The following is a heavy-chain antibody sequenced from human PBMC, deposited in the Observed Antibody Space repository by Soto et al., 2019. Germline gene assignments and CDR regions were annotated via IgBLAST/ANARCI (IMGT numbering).Heavy chain of an antibody. V-gene: IGHV3-33*01. CDR3: ARDVHYVGYYYYGMDV. CDR2: IWYDGSNK. J-gene: IGHJ6*02. CDR1: GFTFSSYG. D-gene: IGHD4-17*01. Sequence: GGSLRLSCAASGFTFSSYGMHWVRQAPGKGLEWVAVIWYDGSNKYYADSVKGRFTISRDNSKNTLYLQMNSLRAEDTAVYYCARDVHYVGYYYYGMDVWGQGTTVTVSS.